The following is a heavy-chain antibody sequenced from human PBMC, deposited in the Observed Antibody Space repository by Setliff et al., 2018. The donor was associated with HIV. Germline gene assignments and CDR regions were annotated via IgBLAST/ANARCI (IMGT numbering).Heavy chain of an antibody. Sequence: ASVKVSCKASGYTFTRRAIHWVRQAPGQGLEWMGWINGVDGYTKCSQKFRDRLTITSDTSTSTSSMELSSLGSEDTAVYYCARVNGGNSPYYFDSWGQGTLVTVSS. V-gene: IGHV1-3*01. CDR2: INGVDGYT. CDR3: ARVNGGNSPYYFDS. D-gene: IGHD2-21*02. J-gene: IGHJ4*02. CDR1: GYTFTRRA.